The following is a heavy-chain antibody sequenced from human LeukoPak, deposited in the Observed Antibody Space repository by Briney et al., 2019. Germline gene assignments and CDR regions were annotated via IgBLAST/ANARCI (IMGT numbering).Heavy chain of an antibody. CDR2: IIPTFGTA. J-gene: IGHJ6*03. Sequence: SVKVSCKASGGTFSSYAISWVRQAPGQGLEWMGGIIPTFGTANYAQKFQGRVTITPDESTSTAYMELSSLRSEDTAVYYCARGPISYDSSGYHDYMDVWGKETTVTVSS. CDR3: ARGPISYDSSGYHDYMDV. D-gene: IGHD3-22*01. V-gene: IGHV1-69*13. CDR1: GGTFSSYA.